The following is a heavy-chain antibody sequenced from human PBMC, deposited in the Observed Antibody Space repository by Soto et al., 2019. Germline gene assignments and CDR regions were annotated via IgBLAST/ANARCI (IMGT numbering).Heavy chain of an antibody. D-gene: IGHD4-17*01. Sequence: SETLSLTCAVYGGSFSGYYWSWIRQPPGKGLEWIGEINHSGSTNYNPPLKRRVTISVDTSKNQFSLKLSSVTAADTAVYYCARVYGGNSGDYYYYMDVWGKGTTVTVSS. CDR1: GGSFSGYY. V-gene: IGHV4-34*01. CDR2: INHSGST. CDR3: ARVYGGNSGDYYYYMDV. J-gene: IGHJ6*03.